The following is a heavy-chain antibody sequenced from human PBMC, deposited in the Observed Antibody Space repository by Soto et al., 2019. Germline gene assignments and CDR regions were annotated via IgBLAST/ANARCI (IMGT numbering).Heavy chain of an antibody. V-gene: IGHV2-5*02. CDR2: IYWDDDK. Sequence: QITLKESGPTLVKPTQTLTLTCTFSGFSLSSTRMAVGWIRQPPGKALEWPALIYWDDDKRYSPFLKSRLTITKDTSKNQVVLTMPNMDPVDTARYYCAHIVVAGLGYYFDYWGQGTLVTVSS. D-gene: IGHD6-19*01. CDR1: GFSLSSTRMA. J-gene: IGHJ4*02. CDR3: AHIVVAGLGYYFDY.